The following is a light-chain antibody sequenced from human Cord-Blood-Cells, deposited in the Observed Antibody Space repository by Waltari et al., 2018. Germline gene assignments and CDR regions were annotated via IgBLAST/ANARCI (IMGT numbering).Light chain of an antibody. Sequence: QSVLTQPPSASGTPGQRVTISCSGSSSNIGSNYVYWYQQLPGTAPKLLIYRNNQQPSGGPDRFSGSKSGTSASLAISGLRSEDEADYYCAAWDDSLSGYVFGTGTKVTVL. CDR3: AAWDDSLSGYV. CDR1: SSNIGSNY. CDR2: RNN. V-gene: IGLV1-47*01. J-gene: IGLJ1*01.